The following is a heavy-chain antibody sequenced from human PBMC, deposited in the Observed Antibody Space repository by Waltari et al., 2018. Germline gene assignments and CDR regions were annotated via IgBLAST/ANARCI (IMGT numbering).Heavy chain of an antibody. CDR2: IYHSGST. D-gene: IGHD6-19*01. V-gene: IGHV4-38-2*01. Sequence: QVQLQESGPGLVKPSETLSLTCAASGYPIRSSNYWGWIRQPPGKGLEWIGSIYHSGSTYYNPSLKSRVTISVDTSKNQFSLNLSSLSAADTAVYYCARHGAVAGWGDYWGQGTLVTVSS. CDR3: ARHGAVAGWGDY. CDR1: GYPIRSSNY. J-gene: IGHJ4*02.